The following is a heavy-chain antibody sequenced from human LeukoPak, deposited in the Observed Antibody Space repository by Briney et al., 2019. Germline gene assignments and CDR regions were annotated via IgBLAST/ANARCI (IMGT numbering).Heavy chain of an antibody. Sequence: GGSLRLSCAASGFTFSSYWMHWVRQAPGKGLEWVSAISGSGGSTYYADSVKGRFTISRDNSKNTLYLQMNSLRAEDTAVYYCAKDSSGWYGFRYWGQGTLVTVSS. CDR3: AKDSSGWYGFRY. CDR1: GFTFSSYW. V-gene: IGHV3-23*01. D-gene: IGHD6-19*01. J-gene: IGHJ4*02. CDR2: ISGSGGST.